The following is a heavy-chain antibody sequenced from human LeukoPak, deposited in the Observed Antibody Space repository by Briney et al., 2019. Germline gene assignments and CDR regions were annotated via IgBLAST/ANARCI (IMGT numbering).Heavy chain of an antibody. D-gene: IGHD3-10*01. Sequence: GGSLRLSCVASGFTFSSFAMSWVRQAPGKGLEWVSAISASGGDTFYSDSVKGRFTVSRDNSKSALYLQMDPLRAEDTAIYYCARYWITSSCIAPDTDKWMDGCGQGTTVTVSS. J-gene: IGHJ6*02. CDR1: GFTFSSFA. CDR2: ISASGGDT. CDR3: ARYWITSSCIAPDTDKWMDG. V-gene: IGHV3-23*01.